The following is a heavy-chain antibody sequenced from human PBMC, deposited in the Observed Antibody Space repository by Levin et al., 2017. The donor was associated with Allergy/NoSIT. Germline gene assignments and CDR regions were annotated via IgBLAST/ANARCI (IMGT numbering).Heavy chain of an antibody. Sequence: GASVKVSCKASGGTFSSYAISWVRQAPGQGLEWMGGIIPIFGTTNYAQKFQGRVTITADESTSTAYMELSSLRSEDTAVYYCARTRVPAAKGLRYWGQGTLVTVSS. CDR1: GGTFSSYA. CDR3: ARTRVPAAKGLRY. V-gene: IGHV1-69*13. J-gene: IGHJ4*02. D-gene: IGHD2-2*01. CDR2: IIPIFGTT.